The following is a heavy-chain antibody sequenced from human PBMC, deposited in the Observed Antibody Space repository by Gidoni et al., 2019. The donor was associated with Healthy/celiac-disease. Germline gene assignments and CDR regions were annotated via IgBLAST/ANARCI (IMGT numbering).Heavy chain of an antibody. D-gene: IGHD5-12*01. Sequence: QVQLVQSGAEVKKPGSSVKVSCKASVGPFSSYAISWVRQAPGQGLEWMGGIIPIFGTANYAQKFQGRVTITADESTSTAYMELSSLRSEDTAVYYCARSSGYELGPAFDYWGQGTLVTVSS. V-gene: IGHV1-69*01. CDR1: VGPFSSYA. CDR2: IIPIFGTA. CDR3: ARSSGYELGPAFDY. J-gene: IGHJ4*02.